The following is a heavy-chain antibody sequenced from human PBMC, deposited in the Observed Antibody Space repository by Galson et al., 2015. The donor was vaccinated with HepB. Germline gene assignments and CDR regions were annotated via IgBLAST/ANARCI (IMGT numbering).Heavy chain of an antibody. CDR1: GFTFINYA. Sequence: SLRLSCAASGFTFINYAMSWVRQAPGKGLEWVSIIEIGGIKHYADSVKGRFAISGDSSKNTVYLQMNSLTVEDTALYYCAAGNGGIDSWGQGTLVTVSS. CDR2: IEIGGIK. CDR3: AAGNGGIDS. V-gene: IGHV3-23*01. D-gene: IGHD3-16*01. J-gene: IGHJ4*02.